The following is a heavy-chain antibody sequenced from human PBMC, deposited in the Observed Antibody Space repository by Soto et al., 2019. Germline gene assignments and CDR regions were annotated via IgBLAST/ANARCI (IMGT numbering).Heavy chain of an antibody. Sequence: EVQLLESGGGLVQPGGSLRLSCAASGFTFSSNGMSWVRQAPGKGLDWVSGISGSGRNTYYADSVKGRFTISRDNSKNTLFLQMSSLRAEDTAVYYCAKNGLSSAPSEIDSCGQGTLVTVSS. D-gene: IGHD6-25*01. CDR2: ISGSGRNT. CDR3: AKNGLSSAPSEIDS. J-gene: IGHJ4*02. CDR1: GFTFSSNG. V-gene: IGHV3-23*01.